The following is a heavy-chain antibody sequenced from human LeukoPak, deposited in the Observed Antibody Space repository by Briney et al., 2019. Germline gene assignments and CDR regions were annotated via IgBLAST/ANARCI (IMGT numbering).Heavy chain of an antibody. D-gene: IGHD2-15*01. V-gene: IGHV3-30*02. CDR1: GFTFSSFG. J-gene: IGHJ5*02. CDR2: IRYDGSNK. Sequence: GSLRLSCAASGFTFSSFGMHWVRQAPGKGREWVAFIRYDGSNKYYADSVKGRFTISRDNSENVLYLQMNSLRAEDTAVYYCASCKLLLRSDWFDPWGQGTLVTVSS. CDR3: ASCKLLLRSDWFDP.